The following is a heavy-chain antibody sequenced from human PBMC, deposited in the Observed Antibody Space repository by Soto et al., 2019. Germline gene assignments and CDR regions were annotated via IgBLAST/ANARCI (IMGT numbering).Heavy chain of an antibody. D-gene: IGHD6-13*01. CDR1: GFTFGDYA. V-gene: IGHV3-49*03. J-gene: IGHJ4*02. CDR2: IRSKAYGGTT. CDR3: TRGRGFRQQLAYFDY. Sequence: GGSLRLSCTASGFTFGDYAMSWFRQAPGKGLEWVGFIRSKAYGGTTEYAASVKGRFTISRDDSKSIAYLQMNSLKTEDTAVYYCTRGRGFRQQLAYFDYWGQGTLVTVSS.